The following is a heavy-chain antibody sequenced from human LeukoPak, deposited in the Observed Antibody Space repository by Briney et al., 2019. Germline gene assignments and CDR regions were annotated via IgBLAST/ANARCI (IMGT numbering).Heavy chain of an antibody. CDR3: ARHGYDSSGYYGLRHYFDY. V-gene: IGHV4-39*01. Sequence: SETLSLTCTVSGDSISTSNSYWGWIRQPPGEGLEWIGSIYYTGGTYYNTSLKSRVTISVDTSKNQFSLKLSSVTAADTAVYYCARHGYDSSGYYGLRHYFDYWGQGTLVTVSS. D-gene: IGHD3-22*01. CDR1: GDSISTSNSY. CDR2: IYYTGGT. J-gene: IGHJ4*02.